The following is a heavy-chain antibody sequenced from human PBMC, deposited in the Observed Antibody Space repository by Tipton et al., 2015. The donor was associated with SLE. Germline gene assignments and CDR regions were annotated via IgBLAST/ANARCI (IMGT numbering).Heavy chain of an antibody. Sequence: QVQLVQSGAEVKKPGASVKVSCKASGYTFSSYAISWVRQAPGQGLEYMGWISIYNGNTNYAQKFQGRVTMTTDTSTRTAYMELRSLRSDDTAVYYCARVPDSWGYGDYVIDFWGQGTLVTVSS. J-gene: IGHJ4*02. CDR2: ISIYNGNT. CDR3: ARVPDSWGYGDYVIDF. CDR1: GYTFSSYA. D-gene: IGHD4-17*01. V-gene: IGHV1-18*01.